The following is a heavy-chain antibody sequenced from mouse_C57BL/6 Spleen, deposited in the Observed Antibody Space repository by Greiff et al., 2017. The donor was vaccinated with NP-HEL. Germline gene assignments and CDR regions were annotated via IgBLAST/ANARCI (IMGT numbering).Heavy chain of an antibody. D-gene: IGHD1-1*01. CDR3: ARRNYGSGMDY. V-gene: IGHV5-4*03. CDR1: GFTFSSYA. J-gene: IGHJ4*01. CDR2: ISDGGSYT. Sequence: EVMLVESGGGLVKPGGSLKLSCAASGFTFSSYAMSWVRQTPEKRLEWVATISDGGSYTYYPDNVKGRFTISRDNAKNNLYLQMSHLKSEDTAMYYCARRNYGSGMDYWGQGTSVTVSS.